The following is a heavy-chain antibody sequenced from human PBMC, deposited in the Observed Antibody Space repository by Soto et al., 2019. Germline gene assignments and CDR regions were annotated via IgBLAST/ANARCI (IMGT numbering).Heavy chain of an antibody. D-gene: IGHD2-15*01. CDR3: AHIPVVAEGVTWFEP. J-gene: IGHJ5*02. V-gene: IGHV2-5*02. Sequence: QITLKESGPTLVKPTQTLPLTCTISGFSLSTLGVGVASIRQPPGKALQWLALIYWDDDDRYTPSLNSRLTITKDTDKSQVILTMTNTYPVDRATYLFAHIPVVAEGVTWFEPWGQGNLVT. CDR1: GFSLSTLGVG. CDR2: IYWDDDD.